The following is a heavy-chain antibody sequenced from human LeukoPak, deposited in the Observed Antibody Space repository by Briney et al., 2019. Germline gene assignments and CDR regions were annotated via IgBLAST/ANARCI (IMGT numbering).Heavy chain of an antibody. CDR3: TTDENDYVWGSYRA. D-gene: IGHD3-16*02. Sequence: SETLSLTCAVYGGSFSGYYWGWIRQSPGKGVEWIGSVYYSGSTYCNPSLKSRVTISVDTSKNQFSLKLSSVTAADTAVYYCTTDENDYVWGSYRAWGQGTLVTVSS. CDR2: VYYSGST. V-gene: IGHV4-34*01. CDR1: GGSFSGYY. J-gene: IGHJ5*02.